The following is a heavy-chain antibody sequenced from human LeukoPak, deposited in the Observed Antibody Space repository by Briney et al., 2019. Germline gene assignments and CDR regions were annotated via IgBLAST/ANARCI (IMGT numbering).Heavy chain of an antibody. Sequence: ASVKVSCKASGYTFTGYYMHWVRQAPGQGLEWMGWSSPNSGGTNYAQKFQSRVTMTRDTSISTAYMELSRLRSDDTAVYYCARGMAAMGVYFDYWGQGTLVTVSS. J-gene: IGHJ4*02. D-gene: IGHD2-2*01. V-gene: IGHV1-2*02. CDR1: GYTFTGYY. CDR3: ARGMAAMGVYFDY. CDR2: SSPNSGGT.